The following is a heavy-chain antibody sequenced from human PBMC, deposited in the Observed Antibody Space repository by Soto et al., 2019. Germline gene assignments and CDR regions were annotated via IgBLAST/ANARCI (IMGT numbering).Heavy chain of an antibody. D-gene: IGHD3-10*01. CDR2: IWYDGSNK. V-gene: IGHV3-33*01. J-gene: IGHJ5*01. CDR3: TRYGSPPQATDPPSRNGFDP. Sequence: GSLRPSCAASVFTFSNYGMHWVRQAPRKGLERVAVIWYDGSNKYYADSVKGRFTISRDNSKNTLYLKMNSLRAEDTAVYYCTRYGSPPQATDPPSRNGFDPWGQGTPVTVPS. CDR1: VFTFSNYG.